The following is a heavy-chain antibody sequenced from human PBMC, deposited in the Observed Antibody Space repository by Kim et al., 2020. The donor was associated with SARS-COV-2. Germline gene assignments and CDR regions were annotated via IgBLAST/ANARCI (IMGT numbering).Heavy chain of an antibody. CDR2: IKEDGTEK. Sequence: GGSLRLSCVVSGFSFTTNWMSWDRQAPGKGLEWVAKIKEDGTEKYYGYSVEGRFTISRDNAKNSLYLQMNSLSAEDTAVYYCARDRRYSLDYWGQGTLVTVSS. CDR3: ARDRRYSLDY. D-gene: IGHD2-15*01. V-gene: IGHV3-7*01. J-gene: IGHJ4*02. CDR1: GFSFTTNW.